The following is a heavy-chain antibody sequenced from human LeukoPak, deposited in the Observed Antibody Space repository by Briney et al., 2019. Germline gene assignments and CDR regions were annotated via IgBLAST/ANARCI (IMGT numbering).Heavy chain of an antibody. J-gene: IGHJ2*01. Sequence: GESLRISCKGSGYSFTSYWISWVRQMPGKGLEWMGRIDPSDSYTNYSPSFQGHVTISADKSISTAYLQWSSLKASDTAMYYGARLIVVVTGRMYFELWGRGTLVTVSS. CDR1: GYSFTSYW. V-gene: IGHV5-10-1*01. D-gene: IGHD2-21*02. CDR2: IDPSDSYT. CDR3: ARLIVVVTGRMYFEL.